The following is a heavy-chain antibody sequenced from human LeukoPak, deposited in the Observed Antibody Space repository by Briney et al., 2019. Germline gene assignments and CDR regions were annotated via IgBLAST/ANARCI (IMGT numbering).Heavy chain of an antibody. D-gene: IGHD5-18*01. CDR2: MSYDGTNK. CDR1: GVTFSNFA. V-gene: IGHV3-30*04. J-gene: IGHJ4*02. Sequence: PGGSLRLSCAASGVTFSNFAMHWVRQAPGKGLEWVAVMSYDGTNKYYADSIMGRFTISRDNSKNTLYLQMNSLRVEDTAVYYCARGAAGGFRHGYGSDFDYCGQGTLVTVSS. CDR3: ARGAAGGFRHGYGSDFDY.